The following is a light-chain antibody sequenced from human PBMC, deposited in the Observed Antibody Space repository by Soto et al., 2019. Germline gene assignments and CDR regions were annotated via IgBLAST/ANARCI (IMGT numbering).Light chain of an antibody. V-gene: IGKV3-20*01. CDR2: VAT. J-gene: IGKJ1*01. CDR3: HHFGNSPET. Sequence: EVVLTQSPGTLSLSPGERATLSCSASQSVADSYLAWYQQKPGRAPRLLFYVATRRATGIPDRFSGSGSGTAFTVTISTLEPDDFAVYYCHHFGNSPETFGQGTKVE. CDR1: QSVADSY.